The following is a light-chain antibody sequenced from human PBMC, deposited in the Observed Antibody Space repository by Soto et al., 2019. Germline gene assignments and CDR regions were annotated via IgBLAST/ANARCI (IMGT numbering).Light chain of an antibody. Sequence: QSVLTQAPSVSGAPGQRVTISCTGSSSNIGAGHDVHWYQQVPGTAPKLLIYGDNNRPSGVPDRFSASKSGTSASLTINGRPVEDEADYHCQSYENSLTSRVFGGGNKRTVL. CDR2: GDN. CDR1: SSNIGAGHD. J-gene: IGLJ3*02. CDR3: QSYENSLTSRV. V-gene: IGLV1-40*01.